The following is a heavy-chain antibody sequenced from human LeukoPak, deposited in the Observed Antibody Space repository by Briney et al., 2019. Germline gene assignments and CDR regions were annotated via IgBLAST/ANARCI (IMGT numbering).Heavy chain of an antibody. CDR2: ISGSGGST. J-gene: IGHJ4*02. Sequence: GESLKISCAASGFTFSSYAMSWVRQAPGKGLEWVSAISGSGGSTYYADSVKGRFTISRDNSKNTLYLQMDSLRAEDTAVYYCAKDPHSSSWYIFDYWGQGTLVTVSS. CDR1: GFTFSSYA. CDR3: AKDPHSSSWYIFDY. D-gene: IGHD6-13*01. V-gene: IGHV3-23*01.